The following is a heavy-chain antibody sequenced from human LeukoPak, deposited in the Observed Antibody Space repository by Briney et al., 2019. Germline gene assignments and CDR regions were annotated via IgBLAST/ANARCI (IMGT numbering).Heavy chain of an antibody. V-gene: IGHV3-7*03. CDR3: AREGGSGWYSGWFDP. D-gene: IGHD6-19*01. J-gene: IGHJ5*02. CDR1: AFIVSYYW. CDR2: INQDGSEK. Sequence: RGSLRLSSAPSAFIVSYYWMSWVRQAPGKGLEWVANINQDGSEKRYVDSAKGRFTISRDNAENLLYLQMNNLRAEDTAVYYCAREGGSGWYSGWFDPWGEGTLVSVSS.